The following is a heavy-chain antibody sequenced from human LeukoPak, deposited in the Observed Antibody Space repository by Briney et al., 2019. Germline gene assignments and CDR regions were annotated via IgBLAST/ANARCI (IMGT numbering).Heavy chain of an antibody. V-gene: IGHV4-34*01. CDR1: GGSFSGYY. D-gene: IGHD3-22*01. J-gene: IGHJ5*02. Sequence: NPSETLSLTCAVYGGSFSGYYWSWIRQPPGKGLEWIGEINHSGSTNYNPSLKSRVTISVDTSKNQFSLKLSSVTAADTAVYYCARLRLFRNWFDPWGQGTLVTVSS. CDR3: ARLRLFRNWFDP. CDR2: INHSGST.